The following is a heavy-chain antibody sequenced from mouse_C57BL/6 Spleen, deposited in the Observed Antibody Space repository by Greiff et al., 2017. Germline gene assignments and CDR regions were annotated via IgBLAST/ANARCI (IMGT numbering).Heavy chain of an antibody. CDR3: ARWWDPPY. Sequence: VQLQQPGAELVRPGSSVKLSCKASGYTFTSYWMDWVKQRPGQGLEWIGNIYPSDSETHYNQKFKDKATLTVDTSSSTAYMQLSSLTSEASAVYYCARWWDPPYWGQGTTLTVSS. D-gene: IGHD1-1*02. J-gene: IGHJ2*01. CDR1: GYTFTSYW. CDR2: IYPSDSET. V-gene: IGHV1-61*01.